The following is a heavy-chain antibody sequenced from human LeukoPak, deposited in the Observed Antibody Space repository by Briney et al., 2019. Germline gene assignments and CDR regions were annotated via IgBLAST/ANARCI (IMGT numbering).Heavy chain of an antibody. Sequence: GGSLRLSCAASGFTFSSYSMIWVRRAPGKGLEWLSYIDKIGSTIYYADSVKGRLTISRDNARNSLYLQMNSLRAEDTAVYYCARSRSGFFFDYWGQGTLVTVSS. CDR2: IDKIGSTI. CDR3: ARSRSGFFFDY. CDR1: GFTFSSYS. D-gene: IGHD3-10*01. V-gene: IGHV3-48*01. J-gene: IGHJ4*02.